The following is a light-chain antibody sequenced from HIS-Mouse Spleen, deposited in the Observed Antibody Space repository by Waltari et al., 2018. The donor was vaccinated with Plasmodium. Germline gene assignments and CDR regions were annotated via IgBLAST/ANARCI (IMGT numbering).Light chain of an antibody. Sequence: EIVLTQSPATLSLSPGERAPTSCRASQSVSSSLARYQQTPGQAPRLLIYDASNRATGIPARFSGSGSGTDFTLTISSLEPEDFAVYYCQQRSNWPRVLTFGGGTKVEIK. V-gene: IGKV3-11*01. CDR3: QQRSNWPRVLT. J-gene: IGKJ4*01. CDR1: QSVSSS. CDR2: DAS.